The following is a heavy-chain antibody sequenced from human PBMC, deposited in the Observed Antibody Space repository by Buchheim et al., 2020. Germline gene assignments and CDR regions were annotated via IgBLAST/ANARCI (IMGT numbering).Heavy chain of an antibody. D-gene: IGHD5-24*01. J-gene: IGHJ6*03. CDR1: GGSISSYY. Sequence: QVQLQESGPGLVKPSETLSLTCTVSGGSISSYYWSWIRQPPGKGLEWIGYIYYSGSTNYNPSLKSRVTISVDTSKNQFSLKLSSVTAADTAVYYCARDAEGDGYNLYYYMDVWGRGTT. V-gene: IGHV4-59*01. CDR2: IYYSGST. CDR3: ARDAEGDGYNLYYYMDV.